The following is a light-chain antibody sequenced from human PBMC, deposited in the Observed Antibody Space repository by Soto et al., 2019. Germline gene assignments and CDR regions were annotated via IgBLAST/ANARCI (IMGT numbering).Light chain of an antibody. CDR3: SSHAGSNSLL. J-gene: IGLJ2*01. V-gene: IGLV2-8*01. Sequence: QSALNQPPSASGSPGPSVTISCTGTTSDVGGYKYVSWYQQHPGKAPKLMIYEVTQRPSGVPDRFSGSKSGNTASLTVSGLQAEDEADYYCSSHAGSNSLLFGGGTKLTVL. CDR2: EVT. CDR1: TSDVGGYKY.